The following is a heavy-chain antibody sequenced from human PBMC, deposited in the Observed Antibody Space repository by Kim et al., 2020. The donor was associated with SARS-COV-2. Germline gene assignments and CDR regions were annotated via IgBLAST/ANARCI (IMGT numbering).Heavy chain of an antibody. J-gene: IGHJ4*02. CDR3: ARRGPIAAIVDY. D-gene: IGHD6-6*01. V-gene: IGHV1-3*01. Sequence: YYQKFQGRGTITRDTSASTAYMELSSLRSEDTAVYYCARRGPIAAIVDYWGQGTLVTVSS.